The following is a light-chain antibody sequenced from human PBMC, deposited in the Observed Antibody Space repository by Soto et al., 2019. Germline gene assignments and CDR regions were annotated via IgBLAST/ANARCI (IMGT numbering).Light chain of an antibody. V-gene: IGKV3-20*01. CDR3: QQYGSSPPVT. CDR2: GAS. Sequence: EIVLTQSPGTLSLSPGERATLSCRASQSVSSSYLAWYQQKPGQAPRLLIYGASSRATGIPDRFSGSGSGTDFTLTIRRLEPEDFAAYYCQQYGSSPPVTFGGGTKVQIK. J-gene: IGKJ4*01. CDR1: QSVSSSY.